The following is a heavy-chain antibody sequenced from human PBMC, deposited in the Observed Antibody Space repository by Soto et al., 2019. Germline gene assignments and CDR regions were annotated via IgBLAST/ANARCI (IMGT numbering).Heavy chain of an antibody. J-gene: IGHJ5*02. CDR3: ARLVTMVRGGWFDP. V-gene: IGHV4-59*08. Sequence: PSETLSLTCTVSGGSISSYYWSWIRQPPGKGLEWIGYIYYSGSTNYNPSLKSRVTISVDTSKNQFSLKLSSVTAADTAVYYCARLVTMVRGGWFDPWGQGTLVTVSS. D-gene: IGHD3-10*01. CDR2: IYYSGST. CDR1: GGSISSYY.